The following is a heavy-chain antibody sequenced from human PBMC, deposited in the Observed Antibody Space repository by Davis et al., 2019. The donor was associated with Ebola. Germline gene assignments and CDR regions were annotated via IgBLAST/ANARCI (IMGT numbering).Heavy chain of an antibody. CDR2: ISAYNGNT. Sequence: ASVKVSCKASGYTFKNYAISWVRQAPGQGLEWMGWISAYNGNTNYAQILQGRVTMTTDTSTGTAYMELRSLGSDDTAVYYCARGVAAAEGWFDPWGQGTLVTVSS. D-gene: IGHD6-13*01. CDR1: GYTFKNYA. CDR3: ARGVAAAEGWFDP. J-gene: IGHJ5*02. V-gene: IGHV1-18*01.